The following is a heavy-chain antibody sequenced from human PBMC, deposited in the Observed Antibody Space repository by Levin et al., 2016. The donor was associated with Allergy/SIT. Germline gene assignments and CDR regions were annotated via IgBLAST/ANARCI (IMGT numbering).Heavy chain of an antibody. V-gene: IGHV1-2*02. J-gene: IGHJ6*02. CDR3: FPRSGLKKSALTTGAREPRSPSPQYCGMDV. D-gene: IGHD1-26*01. CDR1: GYTFTDYY. CDR2: INPNGSGR. Sequence: ASVKVSCKASGYTFTDYYIHWVRQAPGQGLEDMGWINPNGSGRNYAQRFQGRVTMTRDRSISTTYMNLSSLRSDDTAVQWEFPRSGLKKSALTTGAREPRSPSPQYCGMDVWGQGTTVTVSS.